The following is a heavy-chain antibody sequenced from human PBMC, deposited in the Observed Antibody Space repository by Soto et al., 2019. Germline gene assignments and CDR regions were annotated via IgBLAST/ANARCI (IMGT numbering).Heavy chain of an antibody. CDR1: GFNVSNNY. CDR2: IYRGVAT. CDR3: ARDRSDSSRADSFDV. V-gene: IGHV3-53*01. D-gene: IGHD6-25*01. Sequence: GGSLRLSCAVSGFNVSNNYMSWVRQAPGKGLEWVSVIYRGVATYYADSVRGRFTISRDTSKNTVYLQMNSLRAEDTAVYYCARDRSDSSRADSFDVWGQGTMVTVS. J-gene: IGHJ3*01.